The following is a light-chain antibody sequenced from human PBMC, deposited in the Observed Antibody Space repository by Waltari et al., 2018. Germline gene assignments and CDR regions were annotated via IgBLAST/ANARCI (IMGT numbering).Light chain of an antibody. CDR2: DAS. J-gene: IGKJ4*01. V-gene: IGKV1-33*01. CDR1: LDISNN. Sequence: DIQMTQSPSSLSASVGERVTITCQASLDISNNLNWYQQKPGKAPKLLIYDASNLETGVPSRFSGSGSGTDFTFTISSLQPEDIATYYCQQYDNLPLTFGGGTKVEIK. CDR3: QQYDNLPLT.